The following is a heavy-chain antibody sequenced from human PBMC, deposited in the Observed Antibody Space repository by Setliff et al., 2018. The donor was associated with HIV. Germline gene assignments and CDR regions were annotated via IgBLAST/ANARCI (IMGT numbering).Heavy chain of an antibody. CDR3: AGGEVRSRYVSSRAPFYHYYYYMDV. D-gene: IGHD6-13*01. V-gene: IGHV4-34*01. J-gene: IGHJ6*03. CDR1: GGSFSDYY. Sequence: SETLSLTCVVSGGSFSDYYWTWIRQPPEKGLEWMGKINYSGSTDYNSSLRSRVTISVDTSKNQISLKLTSVTAADTAVYYCAGGEVRSRYVSSRAPFYHYYYYMDVWGKGTTVTVSS. CDR2: INYSGST.